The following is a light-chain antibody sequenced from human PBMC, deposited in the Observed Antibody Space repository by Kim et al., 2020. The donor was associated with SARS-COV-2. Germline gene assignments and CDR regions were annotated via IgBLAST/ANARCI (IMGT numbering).Light chain of an antibody. CDR2: GAS. J-gene: IGKJ2*01. CDR3: QQYNRWPPYI. V-gene: IGKV3-15*01. Sequence: SPGERATLSCRAGQSVGTNLAWYQLRPGQAPRLLIYGASTRATGVPARFSGSGSGTEFTLTITSPQSEDFAVYYCQQYNRWPPYIFGQGTKLEIK. CDR1: QSVGTN.